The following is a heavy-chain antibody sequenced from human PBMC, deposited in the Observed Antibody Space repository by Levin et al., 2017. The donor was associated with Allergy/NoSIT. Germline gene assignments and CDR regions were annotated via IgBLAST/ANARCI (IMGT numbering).Heavy chain of an antibody. J-gene: IGHJ4*02. CDR1: GGSFHDSY. V-gene: IGHV4-34*01. CDR2: MNHSGGT. CDR3: ARGRIVVGASLFGS. D-gene: IGHD1-26*01. Sequence: SETLSLTCAVSGGSFHDSYWTWIRQPPGKGLEWTGEMNHSGGTNYNPSLRGRATISVDTSKKHFSLKLSAVTAADTAVYYCARGRIVVGASLFGSWGQGTLVTVSS.